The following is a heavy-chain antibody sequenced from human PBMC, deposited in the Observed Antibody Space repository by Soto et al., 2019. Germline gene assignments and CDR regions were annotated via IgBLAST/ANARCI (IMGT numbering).Heavy chain of an antibody. CDR2: IIPILGIA. D-gene: IGHD1-26*01. Sequence: QVQLVQSGAEVKKPGSSVKVSCKASGGTFSSYTISWVRQAPGQGLEWMGRIIPILGIANYAQKFQGRVTSTAEKSTSTRYMELSSLTSEDTAVYYCARDQSIVGATRDYYYYGMDVWGQGTTVTVSS. CDR1: GGTFSSYT. CDR3: ARDQSIVGATRDYYYYGMDV. J-gene: IGHJ6*02. V-gene: IGHV1-69*08.